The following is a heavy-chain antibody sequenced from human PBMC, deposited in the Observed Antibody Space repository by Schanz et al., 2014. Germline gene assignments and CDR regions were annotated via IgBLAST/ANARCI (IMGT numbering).Heavy chain of an antibody. CDR3: TRGGYSYALSAFDI. V-gene: IGHV1-18*01. J-gene: IGHJ3*02. D-gene: IGHD5-18*01. CDR2: ISAYTNNT. Sequence: GPGVKEPGASVKVSCEASRYTFNTYGLNWVRQAPGQGLEWMGWISAYTNNTNYAQKVQGRVTMTTDTSTGTAYMELRSLRSEDTAVYYCTRGGYSYALSAFDIWGQGTMVTVSS. CDR1: RYTFNTYG.